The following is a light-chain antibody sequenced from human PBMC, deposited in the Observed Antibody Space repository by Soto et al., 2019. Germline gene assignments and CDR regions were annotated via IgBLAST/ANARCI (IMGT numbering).Light chain of an antibody. V-gene: IGKV3-15*01. CDR3: QQRSNWPPT. J-gene: IGKJ5*01. CDR2: GAS. CDR1: QSVGSS. Sequence: EIVMTQTPATLSVSPGERATLSCRASQSVGSSLAWYQQEPGQAPRLLIYGASTRATGIPARFSGSGSGTEFTLTISSLEPEDFAVYYCQQRSNWPPTFGQGTRLEIK.